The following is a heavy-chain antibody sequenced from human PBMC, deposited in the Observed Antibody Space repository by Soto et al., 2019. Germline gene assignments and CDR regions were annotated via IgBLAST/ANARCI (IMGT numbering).Heavy chain of an antibody. D-gene: IGHD3-22*01. CDR3: AHTKDSSGFLTS. CDR2: IHWSDDK. Sequence: QITLKESGPPLVKPTQTLTLTCSFSGFSLSAYGVRVIWFRQPPGETLEWLALIHWSDDKRYSPYLKSRLTITKDTSKNQVVLTLTNLDPLDTGTYFCAHTKDSSGFLTSWGQGILVTVSS. CDR1: GFSLSAYGVR. V-gene: IGHV2-5*01. J-gene: IGHJ5*02.